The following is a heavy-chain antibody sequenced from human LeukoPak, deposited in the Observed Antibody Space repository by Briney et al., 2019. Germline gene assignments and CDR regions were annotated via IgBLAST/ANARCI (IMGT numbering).Heavy chain of an antibody. CDR2: ISSSGGTT. CDR3: AKIGNSFDFDY. J-gene: IGHJ4*02. CDR1: GFTFNSYA. V-gene: IGHV3-23*01. D-gene: IGHD5-18*01. Sequence: GGSLRLSCAASGFTFNSYAMGWVRQAPGKGLEWVSTISSSGGTTHYADSVKGRFTISRDNSKHTLDLQMNSLRAEDTAVYCCAKIGNSFDFDYWGQGTLVTVSS.